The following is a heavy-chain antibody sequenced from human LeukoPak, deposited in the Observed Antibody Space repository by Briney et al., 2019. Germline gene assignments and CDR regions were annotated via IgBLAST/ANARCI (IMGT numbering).Heavy chain of an antibody. Sequence: ASVKVSCKVSGYTPTELSMHWVRQAPGKGLEWMGGFDPEDGETIYAQKFQGRVTMTEDTSTDTAYMELSSLRSEDTAVYYCATAPNWNDAPFDYWGQGTLVTVSS. J-gene: IGHJ4*02. CDR3: ATAPNWNDAPFDY. CDR1: GYTPTELS. CDR2: FDPEDGET. V-gene: IGHV1-24*01. D-gene: IGHD1-20*01.